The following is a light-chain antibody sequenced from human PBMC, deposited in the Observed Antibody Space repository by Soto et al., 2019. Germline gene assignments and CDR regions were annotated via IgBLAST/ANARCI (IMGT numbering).Light chain of an antibody. CDR1: QSVTIY. CDR3: QQYNNWPWT. J-gene: IGKJ1*01. Sequence: EVVLTQSPATLSLSPGEGATLSCRASQSVTIYLAWYQKKSGQPPRLLIYDVSKRATGIPARFSGSGSGTDLNINIASLEPEDSEFYFGQQYNNWPWTFGQGTKVDIK. CDR2: DVS. V-gene: IGKV3-11*01.